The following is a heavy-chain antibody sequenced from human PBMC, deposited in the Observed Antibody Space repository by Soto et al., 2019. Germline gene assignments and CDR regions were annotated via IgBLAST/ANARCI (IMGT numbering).Heavy chain of an antibody. CDR2: IYYSGST. CDR3: ARASPRIAAAGTPFDY. D-gene: IGHD6-13*01. CDR1: GGSISSGGYY. Sequence: SETLSLTCTVSGGSISSGGYYWSWIRQHPGKGQEWIGYIYYSGSTYYNPSLKSRVTISVDTSKNQFSLKLSSVTAADTAVYYCARASPRIAAAGTPFDYWGQGTLVTVSS. J-gene: IGHJ4*02. V-gene: IGHV4-31*03.